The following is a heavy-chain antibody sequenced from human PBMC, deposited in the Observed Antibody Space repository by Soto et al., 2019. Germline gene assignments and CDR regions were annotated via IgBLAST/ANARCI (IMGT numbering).Heavy chain of an antibody. D-gene: IGHD2-15*01. J-gene: IGHJ4*02. CDR1: GFTFSSYG. CDR2: IWYDGSNK. Sequence: GGSLRLSCAASGFTFSSYGMHWVRQAPGKGLEWVAVIWYDGSNKYYADSVKGRFTISRDNSKNTLYLQMNSLRAEDTAVYYCARGEGYCSGGSCYQYYFDYWGQGTLVTVSS. V-gene: IGHV3-33*01. CDR3: ARGEGYCSGGSCYQYYFDY.